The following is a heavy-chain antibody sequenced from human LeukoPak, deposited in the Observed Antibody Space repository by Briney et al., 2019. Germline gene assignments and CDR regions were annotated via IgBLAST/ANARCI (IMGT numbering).Heavy chain of an antibody. D-gene: IGHD6-19*01. CDR1: DDSISNYY. CDR3: ARIYNSSQWMAPGDY. V-gene: IGHV4-59*01. J-gene: IGHJ4*02. Sequence: TSETLSLTCTVSDDSISNYYSSWIRQPPGKGLEWIGYIYYSGSTTYNPSLKSRVTMSVDTSKNQFSLKLRSVTAADTALYYCARIYNSSQWMAPGDYCGQGTLVTVSS. CDR2: IYYSGST.